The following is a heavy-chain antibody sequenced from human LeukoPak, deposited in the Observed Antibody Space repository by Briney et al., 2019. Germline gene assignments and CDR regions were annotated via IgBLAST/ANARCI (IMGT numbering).Heavy chain of an antibody. CDR3: AKSPWNGKFRAYFDY. CDR1: GFTLSNYG. V-gene: IGHV3-30*02. Sequence: GGSLRLSCAASGFTLSNYGMHWVRQAPGKGLEWVAFIRYDGSSEYYADSVKGRFTISRDNSQNTLYLQMNSLRAEDTAVYYCAKSPWNGKFRAYFDYWGQGTLVTVSS. J-gene: IGHJ4*02. CDR2: IRYDGSSE. D-gene: IGHD1-1*01.